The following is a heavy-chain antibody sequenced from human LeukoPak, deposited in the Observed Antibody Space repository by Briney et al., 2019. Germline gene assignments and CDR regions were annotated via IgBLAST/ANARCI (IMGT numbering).Heavy chain of an antibody. CDR3: ARDDYGDFFFDS. CDR2: IYYSGST. Sequence: PPETLSLTCTVSGGSISISYWSWLRQPPGKGLEWIGNIYYSGSTNYNPSLKSRVTISVDTSKNQFSLRLSSVTAADTAVYYCARDDYGDFFFDSWGQGTLVTVSS. CDR1: GGSISISY. J-gene: IGHJ4*02. D-gene: IGHD4-17*01. V-gene: IGHV4-59*01.